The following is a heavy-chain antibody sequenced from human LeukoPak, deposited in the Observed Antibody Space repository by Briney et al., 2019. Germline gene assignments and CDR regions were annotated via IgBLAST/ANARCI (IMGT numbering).Heavy chain of an antibody. CDR3: ARQEYSGSYLDS. CDR2: IYPGDSDT. Sequence: GESLKISCKTSGYNFTTYWIVWVRRMPGKGLEWRGIIYPGDSDTRYSPSFQGQVTISADKSISTAYLLWSSLKASDTAIYYCARQEYSGSYLDSWGQGTLVTVSS. V-gene: IGHV5-51*01. J-gene: IGHJ4*02. D-gene: IGHD1-26*01. CDR1: GYNFTTYW.